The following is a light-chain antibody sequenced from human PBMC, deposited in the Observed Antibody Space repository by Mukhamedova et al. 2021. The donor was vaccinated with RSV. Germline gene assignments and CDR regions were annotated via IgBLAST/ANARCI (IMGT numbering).Light chain of an antibody. J-gene: IGKJ4*01. Sequence: WYQRRVHGKAPNLLIYDASTLQSGVPSRFSGGGSGTYFTLMISSLQPEDFATYYCQQASSFPLTFGGGTQVEIK. V-gene: IGKV1-12*01. CDR2: DAS. CDR3: QQASSFPLT.